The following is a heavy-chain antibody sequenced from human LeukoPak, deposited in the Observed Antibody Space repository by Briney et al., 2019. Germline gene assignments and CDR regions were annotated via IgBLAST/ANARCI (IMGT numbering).Heavy chain of an antibody. Sequence: SETLSLTCTVSGNSISSGYYWGWIRQPPGKWLEWIGSIYHSGRTYYNPSLKSRVTISVDTSKNQFSLKLSSVTAADTAVYYCARRGLRIAAAGTGFDPWGQGTLVTVSS. D-gene: IGHD6-13*01. CDR1: GNSISSGYY. CDR2: IYHSGRT. V-gene: IGHV4-38-2*02. J-gene: IGHJ5*02. CDR3: ARRGLRIAAAGTGFDP.